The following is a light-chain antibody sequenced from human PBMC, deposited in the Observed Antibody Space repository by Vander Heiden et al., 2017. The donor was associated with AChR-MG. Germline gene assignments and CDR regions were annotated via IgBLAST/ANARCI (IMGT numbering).Light chain of an antibody. J-gene: IGLJ1*01. V-gene: IGLV1-44*01. Sequence: QSVLTQPPSASGTPGQRVTISCSGSTSNIGSSTVNWYQQLPRTAPKLLIDSNNQRPSEVPDRFSGSKSGTSASLAISGRQSEDEADYHCAAWDGSLNGYVFGTGTKVTVL. CDR2: SNN. CDR3: AAWDGSLNGYV. CDR1: TSNIGSST.